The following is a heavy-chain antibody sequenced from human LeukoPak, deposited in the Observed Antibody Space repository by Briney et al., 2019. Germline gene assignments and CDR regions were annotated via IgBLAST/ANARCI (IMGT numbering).Heavy chain of an antibody. CDR2: IGGSGGST. CDR1: GFTFSSYA. Sequence: GGSLRLSCAASGFTFSSYAMSWVRQAPGKGLEWVSAIGGSGGSTYYADSVKGRFTISRDNSKNTLYLQMNSLRAEDTAVYYCAKDLWEFGDYYYYMDVWGKGTTVTVSS. J-gene: IGHJ6*03. D-gene: IGHD3-10*01. CDR3: AKDLWEFGDYYYYMDV. V-gene: IGHV3-23*01.